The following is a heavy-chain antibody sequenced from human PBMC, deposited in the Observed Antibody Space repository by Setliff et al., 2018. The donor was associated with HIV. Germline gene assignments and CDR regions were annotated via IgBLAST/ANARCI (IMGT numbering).Heavy chain of an antibody. J-gene: IGHJ4*02. Sequence: SVKVSCKASGGTFSSYDINWVRQAPGQGLEWMGGIIPVFDTANYAQKFQGRVTITADESTSTSSMELSSLGSEDTAVYYCARVNGGNSPYYFDSWGQGTLVTVSS. CDR2: IIPVFDTA. D-gene: IGHD2-21*02. CDR3: ARVNGGNSPYYFDS. CDR1: GGTFSSYD. V-gene: IGHV1-69*13.